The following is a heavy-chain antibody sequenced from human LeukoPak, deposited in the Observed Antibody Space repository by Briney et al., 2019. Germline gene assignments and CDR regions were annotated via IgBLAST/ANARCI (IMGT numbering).Heavy chain of an antibody. Sequence: GGSLRLSCAASGFTFSSYSMNWVRQAPGKGLEWVSSISSSSSYIYYADSVKGRFTISRDNSKSTLYLQMNSLRIEDTGFYYCTRDMIRGVPDYIDYWGQGTQVTVSS. CDR2: ISSSSSYI. D-gene: IGHD3-10*01. CDR3: TRDMIRGVPDYIDY. V-gene: IGHV3-21*03. CDR1: GFTFSSYS. J-gene: IGHJ4*02.